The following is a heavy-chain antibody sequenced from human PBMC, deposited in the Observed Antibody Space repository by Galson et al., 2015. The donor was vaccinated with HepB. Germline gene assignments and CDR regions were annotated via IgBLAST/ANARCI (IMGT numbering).Heavy chain of an antibody. J-gene: IGHJ4*02. V-gene: IGHV5-10-1*01. CDR1: GYSFTSYW. CDR3: ARGISEYYDYVWGSYRYGFGY. Sequence: QSGAEVKKPGESLRISCKGSGYSFTSYWISWVRQMPGKGLEWMGRIDPSDSYTNYSPSFQGHVTISADKSISTAYLQWSSLKASDTAMYYCARGISEYYDYVWGSYRYGFGYWGQGTLVTVSS. CDR2: IDPSDSYT. D-gene: IGHD3-16*02.